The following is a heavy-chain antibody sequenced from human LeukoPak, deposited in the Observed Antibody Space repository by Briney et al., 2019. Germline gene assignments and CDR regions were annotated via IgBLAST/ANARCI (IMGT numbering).Heavy chain of an antibody. D-gene: IGHD2-2*01. J-gene: IGHJ3*02. CDR2: ISSGGNT. CDR3: AKFQLQLLWDSFDI. Sequence: GGSLRLACAASGFTVSRNYMSWVRQAPGKGLEWVSVISSGGNTYYTDSVKGRFTISRDNSKNTLYLQMSSLRAEDTAVYYCAKFQLQLLWDSFDIWGQGTMVTVSS. CDR1: GFTVSRNY. V-gene: IGHV3-53*01.